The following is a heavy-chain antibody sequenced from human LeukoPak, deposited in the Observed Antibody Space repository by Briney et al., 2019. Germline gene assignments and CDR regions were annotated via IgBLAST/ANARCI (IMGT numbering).Heavy chain of an antibody. CDR3: ARDPPPYYYGSGNDAFDI. Sequence: ASETLSLTCTVSGGSISSSSYYWGWIRQPPGKGLEWIGSIYYSGITYYNPSLKSRVTISVDTSKNQFSLKLSSVTAADTAVYYCARDPPPYYYGSGNDAFDIWGQGTMVTVSS. CDR1: GGSISSSSYY. J-gene: IGHJ3*02. D-gene: IGHD3-10*01. V-gene: IGHV4-39*07. CDR2: IYYSGIT.